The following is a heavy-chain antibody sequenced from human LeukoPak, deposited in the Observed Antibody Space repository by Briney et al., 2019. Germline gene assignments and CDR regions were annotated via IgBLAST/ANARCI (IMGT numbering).Heavy chain of an antibody. CDR3: ARDRGFRGYSRLYLDY. CDR1: GFTFSSYG. J-gene: IGHJ4*02. V-gene: IGHV3-33*01. D-gene: IGHD5-18*01. Sequence: GGSLRLSCAASGFTFSSYGMHRARQAPGKGLEWVAVIWYDGSNKYYADSVKGRFTISRDNSKNTLYLQMNSLRAEDTAVYYCARDRGFRGYSRLYLDYWGQGTLVTVSS. CDR2: IWYDGSNK.